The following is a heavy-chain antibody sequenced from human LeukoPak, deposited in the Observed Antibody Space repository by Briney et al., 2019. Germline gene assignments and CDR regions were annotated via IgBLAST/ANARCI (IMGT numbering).Heavy chain of an antibody. CDR2: IYYSGTT. J-gene: IGHJ4*02. V-gene: IGHV4-59*02. CDR1: GGSVSSYY. D-gene: IGHD6-19*01. Sequence: SATLSLTCTVSGGSVSSYYWSWIRQPPGKGLEWLGYIYYSGTTNYNPSLKSRVTISVATSKNQFSLNLSSVTAADTAVYYCARGGGGEYSSGWYDYWGQGTLVTVSS. CDR3: ARGGGGEYSSGWYDY.